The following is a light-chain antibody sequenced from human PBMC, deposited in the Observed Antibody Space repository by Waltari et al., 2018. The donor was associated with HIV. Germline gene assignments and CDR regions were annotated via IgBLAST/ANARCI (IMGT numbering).Light chain of an antibody. Sequence: QSVLTQPPSVSGAPGQRVTISCTGSNSNIGSTYDVHWYQLLPGKAPKLLIYANNNLPSGVPDRFSGSTSGASASLAITGLQAEDEADYSCQSYDSRLSAWVFGGGTKVTVL. CDR3: QSYDSRLSAWV. CDR2: ANN. V-gene: IGLV1-40*01. CDR1: NSNIGSTYD. J-gene: IGLJ3*02.